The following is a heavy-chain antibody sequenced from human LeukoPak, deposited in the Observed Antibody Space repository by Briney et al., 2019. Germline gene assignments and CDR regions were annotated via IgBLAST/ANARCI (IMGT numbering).Heavy chain of an antibody. CDR2: ISWNSGSI. Sequence: GRSLRLSCAASGFTFDDYAMHWVRQAPGKGLEWVSGISWNSGSIGYADSVKGRFTISRDNAKNTLYLQMNSLRAEDTAVYYCAKGSGSYFYYFDYWGQGTLVTVSS. V-gene: IGHV3-9*01. CDR3: AKGSGSYFYYFDY. J-gene: IGHJ4*02. D-gene: IGHD1-26*01. CDR1: GFTFDDYA.